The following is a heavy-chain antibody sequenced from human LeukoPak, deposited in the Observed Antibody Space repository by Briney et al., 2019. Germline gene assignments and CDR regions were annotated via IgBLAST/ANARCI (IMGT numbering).Heavy chain of an antibody. CDR2: IDPSDSYT. CDR1: GYSFTSYW. J-gene: IGHJ6*04. CDR3: AGQTMVRGVYYYGMDV. D-gene: IGHD3-10*01. V-gene: IGHV5-10-1*01. Sequence: GVSLRISCKGSGYSFTSYWISWVRQMPGKGLEWMGRIDPSDSYTNYSPSFQGHVTISADKSISTAYLQWSSLKASDTAMYYCAGQTMVRGVYYYGMDVWGKGTTVTVSS.